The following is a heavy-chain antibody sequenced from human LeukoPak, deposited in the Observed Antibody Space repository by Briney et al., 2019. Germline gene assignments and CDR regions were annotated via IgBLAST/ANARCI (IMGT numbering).Heavy chain of an antibody. D-gene: IGHD2-2*01. V-gene: IGHV1-69*13. CDR2: IIPIFGTA. CDR3: ARGTGGYCSSTSCLNWFDP. Sequence: SVKVSSKASGGTFSIYAISWVRQAPGQGLEWMGGIIPIFGTANYAQKFQGRVTITADETTSTAYMELSSLISEDTAVYYCARGTGGYCSSTSCLNWFDPWGQGTLVTVSS. CDR1: GGTFSIYA. J-gene: IGHJ5*02.